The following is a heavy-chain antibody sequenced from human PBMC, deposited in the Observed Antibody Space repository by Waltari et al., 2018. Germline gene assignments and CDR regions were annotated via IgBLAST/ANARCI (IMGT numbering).Heavy chain of an antibody. CDR1: GGPFSTYS. CDR3: ARDWVVVDHNWFDP. CDR2: IIPVFNTP. J-gene: IGHJ5*02. V-gene: IGHV1-69*01. D-gene: IGHD3-22*01. Sequence: QVQLVQSGAELKKPGSSVKVSCKASGGPFSTYSLNWVRQAPGQGLEWLGGIIPVFNTPKSAQKFQDRVTITADESTNTAYMELSSLTSEDTAVYYCARDWVVVDHNWFDPWGQGTLVTVSS.